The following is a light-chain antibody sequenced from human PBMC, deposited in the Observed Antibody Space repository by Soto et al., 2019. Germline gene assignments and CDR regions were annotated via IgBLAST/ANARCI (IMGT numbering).Light chain of an antibody. CDR2: NND. V-gene: IGLV1-51*01. CDR1: SSNIGNNY. J-gene: IGLJ2*01. CDR3: GTWDSSLSAVV. Sequence: QSVLTQPPSVSAAPGQKVTISCSGGSSNIGNNYVSWYQQLPETAPKLLIYNNDKRPSGIPDRFSGSKSGTSAALGITGLQTGDEADYYCGTWDSSLSAVVFGGGTQLTVL.